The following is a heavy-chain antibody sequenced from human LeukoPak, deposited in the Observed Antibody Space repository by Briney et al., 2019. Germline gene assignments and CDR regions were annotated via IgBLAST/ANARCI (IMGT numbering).Heavy chain of an antibody. V-gene: IGHV1-46*01. J-gene: IGHJ5*02. CDR1: GYTFTSYY. CDR3: ARDNSVEDTAWWFDP. D-gene: IGHD4-23*01. Sequence: ASVKVSFKASGYTFTSYYMHWVRQAPGQGLEWMGRIKPSGGSTSYAQKFQGRVIMTRDISTSTDYMELSGLRSEDTAVYYCARDNSVEDTAWWFDPWGQGTLVTVSS. CDR2: IKPSGGST.